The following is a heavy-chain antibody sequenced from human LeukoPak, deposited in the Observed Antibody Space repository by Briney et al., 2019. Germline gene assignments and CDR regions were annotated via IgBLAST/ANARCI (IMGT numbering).Heavy chain of an antibody. CDR2: IDPGNSET. J-gene: IGHJ4*02. Sequence: GESLKISCKGSGYTFTNYWIAWVRQMPGKGLEWMGIIDPGNSETKYSPSLQGQVTISADKSISTAYLQWSSLKASDTAMYYCARIEGSTFDYWGQGTLVAVCS. CDR1: GYTFTNYW. V-gene: IGHV5-51*01. CDR3: ARIEGSTFDY.